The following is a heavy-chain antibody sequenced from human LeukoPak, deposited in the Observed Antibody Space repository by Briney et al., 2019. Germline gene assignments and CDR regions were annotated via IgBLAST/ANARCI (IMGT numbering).Heavy chain of an antibody. CDR1: NGSMSPYY. CDR3: ARRGGAITMVRGVKGWFDP. CDR2: INHSGST. V-gene: IGHV4-34*01. D-gene: IGHD3-10*01. J-gene: IGHJ5*02. Sequence: SETLSLTCSVSNGSMSPYYWSWNRQPPGKGLEWIGEINHSGSTNYNPSLKSRVTISVDTSKNQFSLKLSSVTAADTAVYYCARRGGAITMVRGVKGWFDPWGQGTLVTVSS.